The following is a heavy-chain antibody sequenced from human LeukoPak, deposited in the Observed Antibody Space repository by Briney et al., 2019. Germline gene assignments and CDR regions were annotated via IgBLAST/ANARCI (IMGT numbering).Heavy chain of an antibody. CDR2: ISYDGSNK. CDR1: GFTFSSYG. J-gene: IGHJ3*02. Sequence: GGSLRLSCAASGFTFSSYGMHWVRQAPGKGLEWVAVISYDGSNKYYADSVKGRFTLSRDNSKNTLYLQMNSLRAEDTAVYYCAKDLVDSSGYYSDAFDIWGQGTMVTVSS. V-gene: IGHV3-30*18. CDR3: AKDLVDSSGYYSDAFDI. D-gene: IGHD3-22*01.